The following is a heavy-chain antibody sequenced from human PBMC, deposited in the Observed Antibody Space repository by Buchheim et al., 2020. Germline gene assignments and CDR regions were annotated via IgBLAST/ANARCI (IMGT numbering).Heavy chain of an antibody. CDR3: AKVSRGDCGADCGPLDY. CDR1: GFTFSSYA. J-gene: IGHJ4*02. CDR2: INGRGSST. V-gene: IGHV3-23*01. Sequence: EVQLLESGGDLVQPGGSLRLSCAASGFTFSSYAMSWVRQAPGKGLEWVSNINGRGSSTYYADSVKGRFTISRDSSKSTLYLQMNSLRAEDTAVYFCAKVSRGDCGADCGPLDYWGQGTL. D-gene: IGHD2-21*01.